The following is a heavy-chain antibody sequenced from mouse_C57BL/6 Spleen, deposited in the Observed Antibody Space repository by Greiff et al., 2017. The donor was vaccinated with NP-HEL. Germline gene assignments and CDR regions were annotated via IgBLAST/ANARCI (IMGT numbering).Heavy chain of an antibody. V-gene: IGHV5-6*01. CDR3: ARRAITTVVGDAMDY. D-gene: IGHD1-1*01. Sequence: VQLQESGGDLVKPGGSLKLSCAASGFTFSSYGMSWVRQTPDKRLEWVATISSGGSYTYYPDSVKGRFTISRDNAKNTLYLQMSSLKSEDTAMYYCARRAITTVVGDAMDYWGQGTSVTVSS. CDR1: GFTFSSYG. J-gene: IGHJ4*01. CDR2: ISSGGSYT.